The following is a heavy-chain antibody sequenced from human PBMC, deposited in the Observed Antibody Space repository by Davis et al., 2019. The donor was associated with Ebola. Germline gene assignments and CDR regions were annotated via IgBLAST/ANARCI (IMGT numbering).Heavy chain of an antibody. J-gene: IGHJ5*02. Sequence: GGSLRLSCAASGFTFSTYGMHWVRQAPGKGLEWVAIIWYDGINTYYADSVKGRFTISRDNSKNTLFLQMNSLRAEDTALYYCARQPGAGWFDPWGQGTLVIVSS. V-gene: IGHV3-33*01. CDR3: ARQPGAGWFDP. CDR1: GFTFSTYG. CDR2: IWYDGINT. D-gene: IGHD7-27*01.